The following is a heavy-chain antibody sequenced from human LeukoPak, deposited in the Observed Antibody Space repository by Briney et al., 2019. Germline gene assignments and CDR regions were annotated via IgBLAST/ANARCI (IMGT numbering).Heavy chain of an antibody. CDR1: GGSISSYY. CDR3: ARVRFIRYYGSGSYSGTPGTNWFDP. J-gene: IGHJ5*02. CDR2: IYYSGST. D-gene: IGHD3-10*01. V-gene: IGHV4-59*12. Sequence: PSETLSLTCTVSGGSISSYYWSWIRQPPGKGLEWIGYIYYSGSTNYNSSLKSRVTISVDTSKNQFSLKLSSMTAADTAVYYCARVRFIRYYGSGSYSGTPGTNWFDPWGQGTLVTVSS.